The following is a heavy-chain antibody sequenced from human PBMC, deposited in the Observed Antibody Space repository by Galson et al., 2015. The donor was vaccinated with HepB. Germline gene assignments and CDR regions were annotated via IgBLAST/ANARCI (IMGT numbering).Heavy chain of an antibody. CDR3: AKTADYGDFWGYFDY. J-gene: IGHJ4*02. Sequence: SVKVSCKASGGTFSSYAISWVRQAPGQGLEWMGAIIPIFGITNYAQKFQGRVTITADESTSTAYMELSSLRSEDTAVYYCAKTADYGDFWGYFDYWSQGTLVTVSS. V-gene: IGHV1-69*13. CDR1: GGTFSSYA. CDR2: IIPIFGIT. D-gene: IGHD4-17*01.